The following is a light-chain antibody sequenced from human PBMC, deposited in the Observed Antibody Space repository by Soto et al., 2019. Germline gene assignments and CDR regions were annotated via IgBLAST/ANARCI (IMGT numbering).Light chain of an antibody. CDR3: QQYGSSSWT. CDR1: QSVSSSY. Sequence: EIVLTQSPGTLSLSPGERATLSCRASQSVSSSYLAWYQQKPGQAPRLLIYGASSRATGIPDRFSGSGAGTHFTLTISSMEPEDVVVYYCQQYGSSSWTFGQGTKVEIK. CDR2: GAS. V-gene: IGKV3-20*01. J-gene: IGKJ1*01.